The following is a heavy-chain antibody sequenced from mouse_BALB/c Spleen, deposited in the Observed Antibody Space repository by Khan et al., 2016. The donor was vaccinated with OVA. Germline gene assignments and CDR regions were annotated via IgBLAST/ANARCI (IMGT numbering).Heavy chain of an antibody. CDR2: INTNTGEP. CDR3: ARSGWLLPAMDY. D-gene: IGHD2-3*01. CDR1: GYTFTNYG. J-gene: IGHJ4*01. V-gene: IGHV9-3*02. Sequence: QIQLVQSGPDLKKPGETVKLSCKASGYTFTNYGMNWVRQSPGKGLKWMGWINTNTGEPTYAEGFKGRFAFSLETSASTAYLQINNLKNEDTATDFCARSGWLLPAMDYWGQGTSVTVSS.